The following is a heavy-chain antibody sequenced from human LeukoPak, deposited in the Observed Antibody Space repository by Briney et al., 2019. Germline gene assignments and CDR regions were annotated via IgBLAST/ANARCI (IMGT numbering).Heavy chain of an antibody. V-gene: IGHV3-48*04. CDR3: ARDKVAGDTQFHY. J-gene: IGHJ4*02. Sequence: VGSLRLSCAPSGFTSTSYSMNWVRQDPGQGLEWVSYISSSSSTIYYADSLKGRVAISRDHANTLLYLQMQRMRGEDTAVYYCARDKVAGDTQFHYWGQGILVTVSS. D-gene: IGHD3-16*01. CDR2: ISSSSSTI. CDR1: GFTSTSYS.